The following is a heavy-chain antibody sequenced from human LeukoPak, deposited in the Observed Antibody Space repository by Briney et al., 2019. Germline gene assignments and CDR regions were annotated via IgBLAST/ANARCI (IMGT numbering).Heavy chain of an antibody. J-gene: IGHJ4*02. Sequence: GESLKISCKGSGYSFTSYWIGWVRQMPGKGLEWMGIIYPGDSDARYSPSFQGQVTISADKSISTAYLQWSSLKASDTAMYYCARRHSSSLFYFDYWGQGTLVTVSS. CDR1: GYSFTSYW. V-gene: IGHV5-51*01. D-gene: IGHD6-6*01. CDR2: IYPGDSDA. CDR3: ARRHSSSLFYFDY.